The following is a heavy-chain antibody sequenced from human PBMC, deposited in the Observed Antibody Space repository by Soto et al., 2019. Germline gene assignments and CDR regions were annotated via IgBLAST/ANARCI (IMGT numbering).Heavy chain of an antibody. CDR3: ARQGVDDGMDV. CDR2: IGTAGDT. J-gene: IGHJ6*02. V-gene: IGHV3-13*01. D-gene: IGHD5-12*01. CDR1: GFTFSSYD. Sequence: EVQLVESGGGLVQPGGSLRLSCAASGFTFSSYDMHWVRQATGKGLECVSAIGTAGDTYYPGSVKGRFTISRENAKNSLYLQMNSLRAVDTAVYYCARQGVDDGMDVWDQWTTVTVSS.